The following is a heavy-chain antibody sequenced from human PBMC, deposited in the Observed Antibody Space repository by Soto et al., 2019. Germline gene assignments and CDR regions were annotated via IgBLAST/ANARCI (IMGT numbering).Heavy chain of an antibody. CDR1: GGSISSGDYY. D-gene: IGHD3-22*01. J-gene: IGHJ3*02. V-gene: IGHV4-30-4*01. CDR2: IYYSGST. CDR3: ARVVERNYYDRLDAFDI. Sequence: SETLSLTCTVSGGSISSGDYYWSWIRQPPGKGLEWIGYIYYSGSTYYNPSLKSRVTISVDTSKNQFSLKLSSVTAADTAVYYCARVVERNYYDRLDAFDIWGQGTMVTVSS.